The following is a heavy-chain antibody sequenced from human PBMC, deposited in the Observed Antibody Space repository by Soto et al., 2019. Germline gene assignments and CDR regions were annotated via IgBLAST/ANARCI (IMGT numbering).Heavy chain of an antibody. CDR2: IYSGGST. CDR1: GFTVSSNY. V-gene: IGHV3-66*01. D-gene: IGHD5-12*01. J-gene: IGHJ2*01. CDR3: ARTIVATGAWYFDL. Sequence: EVQLVESGGGLVQPGGSLRLSCAASGFTVSSNYMSWVRQAPGKGLEWVSVIYSGGSTYYADSVKGRFTISRDNSKNALYLQMHSLRAEDTAVYYCARTIVATGAWYFDLWGRGTLVTVSS.